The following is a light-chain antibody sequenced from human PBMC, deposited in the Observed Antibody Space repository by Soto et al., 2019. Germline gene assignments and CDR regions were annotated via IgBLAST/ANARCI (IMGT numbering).Light chain of an antibody. V-gene: IGKV1-27*01. J-gene: IGKJ4*01. CDR1: QGISNY. CDR3: QKYNSAPPLT. CDR2: AAS. Sequence: DIQMTQSPSSLSASVGDRVTITCRASQGISNYLAWYQQKPGKVPKLLIYAASTLQSGVPSRFSGSGSGTDFTLTISSLQPEDVATYYCQKYNSAPPLTCRGGTKVEIK.